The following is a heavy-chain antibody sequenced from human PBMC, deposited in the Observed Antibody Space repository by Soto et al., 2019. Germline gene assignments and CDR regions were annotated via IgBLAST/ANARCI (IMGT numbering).Heavy chain of an antibody. J-gene: IGHJ6*02. D-gene: IGHD1-1*01. CDR2: VIPIFGTA. CDR3: ARDQRVGLERLYGMDV. Sequence: SVKVSCKASGGTFSSYAISWVLQAPGQGLEWMGGVIPIFGTANYAQKFQGRVTITADESTSTAYMELSSLRSEDTAVYYCARDQRVGLERLYGMDVWGQGTTVTVSS. V-gene: IGHV1-69*13. CDR1: GGTFSSYA.